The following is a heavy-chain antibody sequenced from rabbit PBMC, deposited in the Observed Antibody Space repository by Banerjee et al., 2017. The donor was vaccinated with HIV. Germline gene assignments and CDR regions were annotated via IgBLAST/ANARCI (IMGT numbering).Heavy chain of an antibody. D-gene: IGHD7-1*01. CDR2: IYGGSSGTT. V-gene: IGHV1S45*01. CDR1: GFSFSSSYW. Sequence: QEQLEESGGDLVKPEGSLTLTCTASGFSFSSSYWICWVRQAPGKGLEWIACIYGGSSGTTYYASWAKGRFTISKTSSTTVTLQMTSLTAADTATYFCARDSGTDNDYFSFDLWGPGTLVTVS. CDR3: ARDSGTDNDYFSFDL. J-gene: IGHJ4*01.